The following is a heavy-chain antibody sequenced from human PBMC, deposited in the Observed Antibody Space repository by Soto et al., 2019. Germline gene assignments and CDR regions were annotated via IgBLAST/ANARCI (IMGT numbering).Heavy chain of an antibody. CDR3: ARETMWRRELHYYYGMDV. V-gene: IGHV3-33*01. J-gene: IGHJ6*02. D-gene: IGHD1-26*01. CDR1: GFTFSSYG. Sequence: GGSLRLSCAASGFTFSSYGMHWVRQAPGKGLEWVAVIWYDGSNKYYADSVKGRFTISRDNSKNTLYLQMNSLRAEDTAVYYCARETMWRRELHYYYGMDVWGQGTTVTVSS. CDR2: IWYDGSNK.